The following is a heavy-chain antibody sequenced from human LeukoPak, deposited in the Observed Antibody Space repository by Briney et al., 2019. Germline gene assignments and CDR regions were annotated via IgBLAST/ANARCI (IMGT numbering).Heavy chain of an antibody. Sequence: GGSLRLSCAASRFTFSRYWMNWVRRAPGKGLEWVANIKQDGSEKNYVDSVKGRFTISRDNAKNSLYLQMNNLRVEDTAMYYCAGGTGFIIKDWGQGTLVTVSS. CDR1: RFTFSRYW. D-gene: IGHD3-9*01. CDR3: AGGTGFIIKD. V-gene: IGHV3-7*03. J-gene: IGHJ4*02. CDR2: IKQDGSEK.